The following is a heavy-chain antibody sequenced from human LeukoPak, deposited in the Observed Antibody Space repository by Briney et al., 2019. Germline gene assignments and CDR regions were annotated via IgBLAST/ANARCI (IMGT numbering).Heavy chain of an antibody. CDR3: ARGYGGYSYAPPPFDY. J-gene: IGHJ4*02. CDR2: IWYDGSNK. V-gene: IGHV3-33*08. Sequence: GGSLRLSCAASGFTFSSYAMSWVRQAPGKGLEWVAVIWYDGSNKYYADSVKGRFTISRDNSKNTLYLQMNSLRAEDTAVYYCARGYGGYSYAPPPFDYWGQGTLVTVSS. D-gene: IGHD5-18*01. CDR1: GFTFSSYA.